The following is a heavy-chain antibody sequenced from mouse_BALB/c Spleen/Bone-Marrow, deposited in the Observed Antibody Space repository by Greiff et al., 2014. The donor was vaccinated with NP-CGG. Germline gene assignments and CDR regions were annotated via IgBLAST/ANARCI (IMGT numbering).Heavy chain of an antibody. V-gene: IGHV1-14*01. CDR1: GYTFTSYV. J-gene: IGHJ2*01. Sequence: EVQLVESGPELVKPGASVKMSCKASGYTFTSYVIHWVKQKPGQGLEWIGYINPYNDATKFNERFKGKATLTSDKSSSTAYMVLSSLTSEDSAVYYCAREGVDYFDYWCQGTTLTVSS. CDR2: INPYNDAT. CDR3: AREGVDYFDY.